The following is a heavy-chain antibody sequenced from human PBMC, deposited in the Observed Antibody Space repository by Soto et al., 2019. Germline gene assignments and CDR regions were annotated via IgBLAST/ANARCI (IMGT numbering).Heavy chain of an antibody. D-gene: IGHD6-19*01. Sequence: EVQLVESGGGLVQPGGSLRLSCAASGFTFSSYDMHWVRQATGKGLEWVSAIGTAGDTYYPGSVKGRFTISRENAKNSLYLQMNSLRAEDTALYYCATQKSSGWPFYYYYGMDVWGQGTTVTVSS. J-gene: IGHJ6*02. CDR2: IGTAGDT. CDR1: GFTFSSYD. CDR3: ATQKSSGWPFYYYYGMDV. V-gene: IGHV3-13*01.